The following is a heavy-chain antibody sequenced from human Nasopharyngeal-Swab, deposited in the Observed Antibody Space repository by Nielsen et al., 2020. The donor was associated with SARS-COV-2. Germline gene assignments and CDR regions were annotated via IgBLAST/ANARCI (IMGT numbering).Heavy chain of an antibody. CDR3: GRVSRYYYMDV. V-gene: IGHV4-31*02. CDR2: IYYSGST. J-gene: IGHJ6*03. Sequence: WIRQPPGKGLEWIGYIYYSGSTYYNPSLKSRVTISVDTSKNQFSLKLSSVTAADTAVYYCGRVSRYYYMDVWGKGTTVTVSS.